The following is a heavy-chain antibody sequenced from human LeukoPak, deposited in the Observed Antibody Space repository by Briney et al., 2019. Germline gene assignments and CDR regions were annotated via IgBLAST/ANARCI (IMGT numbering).Heavy chain of an antibody. Sequence: PGGSLRLSCAASGFTFSSYAMSWVRQAPGKGLEWVSAISGSGGSTYYADSVRGRFTISRDNSKNTLYLQMNSLRAEDTAVYYCARGLDYGDYVGYWGQGTLVTVSS. D-gene: IGHD4-17*01. CDR1: GFTFSSYA. CDR2: ISGSGGST. V-gene: IGHV3-23*01. J-gene: IGHJ4*02. CDR3: ARGLDYGDYVGY.